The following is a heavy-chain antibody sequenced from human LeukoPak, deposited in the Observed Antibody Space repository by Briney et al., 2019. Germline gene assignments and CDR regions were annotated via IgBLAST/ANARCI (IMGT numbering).Heavy chain of an antibody. J-gene: IGHJ4*02. D-gene: IGHD2-21*02. CDR1: GGSISSGSYY. CDR3: ARVRYCGGDCGPIDY. Sequence: EPSETLSLTCTVSGGSISSGSYYWSWIRQPAGKGLEWIGRIYTSGSTNYNPSLKSRVTISVDTSKNQFSLKLSSVTAADTAVYYCARVRYCGGDCGPIDYWGQGTLVTVSS. CDR2: IYTSGST. V-gene: IGHV4-61*02.